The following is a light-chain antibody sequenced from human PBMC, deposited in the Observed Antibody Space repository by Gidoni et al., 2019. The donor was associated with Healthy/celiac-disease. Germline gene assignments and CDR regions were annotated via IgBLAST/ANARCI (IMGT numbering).Light chain of an antibody. V-gene: IGKV3-20*01. CDR2: GAS. CDR1: QSVSSSY. J-gene: IGKJ1*01. Sequence: EIVLTQSPGTLSLSPGERATLSCRASQSVSSSYLAWYQQKPGQAPRLLIYGASSRATGTPDRFSGSGSGTDFTLTISRLEPEDFAVYYCQQYGSSPWTFSQGTKVEIK. CDR3: QQYGSSPWT.